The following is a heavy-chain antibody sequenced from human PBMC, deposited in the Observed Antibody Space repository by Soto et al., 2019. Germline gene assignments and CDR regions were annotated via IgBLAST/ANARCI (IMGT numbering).Heavy chain of an antibody. CDR3: STDPSPTVTTV. J-gene: IGHJ4*02. Sequence: GGSLRLSCAASGFTFTNAWMNWVRQAPGKGLEWVGRIKSKADGGTTDYAAPVKDRFTISRDDSKNTLFLQMDSLKTEDTAVYFCSTDPSPTVTTVWGQGTLVTVSS. D-gene: IGHD4-4*01. CDR2: IKSKADGGTT. CDR1: GFTFTNAW. V-gene: IGHV3-15*07.